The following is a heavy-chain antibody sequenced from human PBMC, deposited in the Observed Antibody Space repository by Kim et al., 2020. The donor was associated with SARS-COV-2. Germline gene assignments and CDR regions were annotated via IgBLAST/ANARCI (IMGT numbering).Heavy chain of an antibody. CDR2: INHSGST. J-gene: IGHJ3*02. CDR1: GGSFSGYY. V-gene: IGHV4-34*01. D-gene: IGHD2-15*01. CDR3: ARLCRACRRGDAFDI. Sequence: SETLSLTCAVYGGSFSGYYWSWIRQPPGKGLEWIGEINHSGSTNYNPSLKSRVTISVDTSKNQFSLKLSSVTAADTAVYYCARLCRACRRGDAFDICGQG.